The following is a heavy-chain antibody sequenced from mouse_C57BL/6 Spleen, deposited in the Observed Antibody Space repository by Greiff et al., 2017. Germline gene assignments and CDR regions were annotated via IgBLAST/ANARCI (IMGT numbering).Heavy chain of an antibody. V-gene: IGHV1-59*01. D-gene: IGHD1-1*01. CDR1: GYTFTSYW. Sequence: QVQLQQPGAELVRPGTSVKLSCKASGYTFTSYWMHWVKQRPGQGLEWIGVIDPSDSYTNYNQKFKGKATLTVDTSSSTAYMQLSSLTSEDSAVYYCARERPYGSSYGRNAMDYWGQGTSVTVSS. J-gene: IGHJ4*01. CDR2: IDPSDSYT. CDR3: ARERPYGSSYGRNAMDY.